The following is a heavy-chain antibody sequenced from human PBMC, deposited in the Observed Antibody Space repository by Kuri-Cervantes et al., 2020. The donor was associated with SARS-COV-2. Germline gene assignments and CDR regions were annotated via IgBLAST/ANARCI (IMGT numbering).Heavy chain of an antibody. V-gene: IGHV3-33*01. Sequence: LSLTCAASGFTFSSYGMHWVRQAPGKGLEWVAVIWYDGSNKYYADSEKGRFTISRDNSKNTLYLQMNSLRAEDTAVYYCARARPHTYYYDSSGYSFDYWGQGTPVTVSS. CDR2: IWYDGSNK. CDR3: ARARPHTYYYDSSGYSFDY. CDR1: GFTFSSYG. J-gene: IGHJ4*02. D-gene: IGHD3-22*01.